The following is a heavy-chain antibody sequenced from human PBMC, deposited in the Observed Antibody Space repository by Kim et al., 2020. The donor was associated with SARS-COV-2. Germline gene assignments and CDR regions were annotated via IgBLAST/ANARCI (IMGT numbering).Heavy chain of an antibody. CDR1: GGTFSTYA. Sequence: SVKVSCKASGGTFSTYAISWVRQAPGQGLEWMGRIIPILGIANYAQKFQGRVTITADKSTSTAYMELSSLRSEDTAMYYCARDFTGSSGYLSYWGPGTL. J-gene: IGHJ4*02. D-gene: IGHD3-22*01. CDR2: IIPILGIA. CDR3: ARDFTGSSGYLSY. V-gene: IGHV1-69*04.